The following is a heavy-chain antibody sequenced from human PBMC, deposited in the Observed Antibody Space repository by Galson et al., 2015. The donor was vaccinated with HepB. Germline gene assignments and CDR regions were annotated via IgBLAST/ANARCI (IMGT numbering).Heavy chain of an antibody. CDR2: ISSNGGST. D-gene: IGHD3-16*01. Sequence: SLRLSCAASGFTFSSYAMHWVRQAPGKGLEYVSAISSNGGSTYYANSVKGRFTTSRDNSKNTLYLQMGSLRAEDMAVYYCARVGATFYFDYWGQGTLVTVSS. J-gene: IGHJ4*02. CDR1: GFTFSSYA. CDR3: ARVGATFYFDY. V-gene: IGHV3-64*01.